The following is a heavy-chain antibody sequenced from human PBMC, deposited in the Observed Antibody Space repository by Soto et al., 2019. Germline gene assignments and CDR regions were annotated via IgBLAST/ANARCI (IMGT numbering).Heavy chain of an antibody. Sequence: QVQLQESGPGLVKPSETLSLTCTVSGGSVSSGSYYWSWIRQTPGKGLEWIGYIYYSWSTNYNPSLQSRVTISVDPSKNQFSLKLNSVTAADTAVYYCASYSSGWYDVRYWGQGTLVTVSS. V-gene: IGHV4-61*01. CDR3: ASYSSGWYDVRY. J-gene: IGHJ4*02. D-gene: IGHD6-19*01. CDR1: GGSVSSGSYY. CDR2: IYYSWST.